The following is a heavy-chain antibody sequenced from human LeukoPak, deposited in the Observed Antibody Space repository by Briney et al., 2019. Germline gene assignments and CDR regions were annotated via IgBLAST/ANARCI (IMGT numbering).Heavy chain of an antibody. J-gene: IGHJ6*02. V-gene: IGHV3-23*01. CDR3: AKAPGLYYYGMDV. CDR1: GFTFNSYA. Sequence: GGSLRLSCAASGFTFNSYAMSWVRQAPGKGLEWVSAISGSGGSTYYADSVKGRFTISRDNSKNTLYLQMNSLRAEDTAVYYCAKAPGLYYYGMDVWGQGTTVTVSS. CDR2: ISGSGGST.